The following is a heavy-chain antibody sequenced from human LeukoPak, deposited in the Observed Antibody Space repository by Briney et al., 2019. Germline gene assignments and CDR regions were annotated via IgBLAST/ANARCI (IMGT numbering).Heavy chain of an antibody. J-gene: IGHJ4*02. D-gene: IGHD2-21*01. CDR1: GFTFSFYS. CDR2: ITSNSGAI. Sequence: PGGSLRLSCAASGFTFSFYSMNWVRQAPGKGLEWISYITSNSGAIYYADSVKGRSIISRDNAKNSLSLQMNSLRDEDTAIYYCARSVEGHFDYWGQGTLVTVSS. CDR3: ARSVEGHFDY. V-gene: IGHV3-48*02.